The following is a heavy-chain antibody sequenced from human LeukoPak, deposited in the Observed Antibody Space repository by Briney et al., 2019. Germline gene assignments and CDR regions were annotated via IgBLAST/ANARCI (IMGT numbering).Heavy chain of an antibody. CDR3: AKRYAVEYYFDY. CDR1: GITFSSYA. J-gene: IGHJ4*02. V-gene: IGHV3-23*01. Sequence: GGSLRLSCAASGITFSSYAMSWVRQAPGKGLEWVSALSGSGGNTYYADSVKGRFTISRGNSKNTLYLQMNSLRAEDTAVYYCAKRYAVEYYFDYWGQGTLVTVSS. D-gene: IGHD6-19*01. CDR2: LSGSGGNT.